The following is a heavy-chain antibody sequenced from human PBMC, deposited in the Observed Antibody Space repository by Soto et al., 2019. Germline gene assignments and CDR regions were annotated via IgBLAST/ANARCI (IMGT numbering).Heavy chain of an antibody. CDR3: AREWLDIENWFDP. V-gene: IGHV1-18*01. D-gene: IGHD2-2*03. J-gene: IGHJ5*02. Sequence: GASVKVACKASGYTFTSYGVSWVRQAPGQGLEWMGWISAYNGNTNYAQKLQGRVTMTTDTSTSTAYMELRSLRSDDTAVYYCAREWLDIENWFDPWGQGTLVTVSS. CDR1: GYTFTSYG. CDR2: ISAYNGNT.